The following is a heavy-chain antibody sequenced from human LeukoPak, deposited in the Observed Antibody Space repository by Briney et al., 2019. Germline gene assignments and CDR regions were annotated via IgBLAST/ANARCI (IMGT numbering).Heavy chain of an antibody. Sequence: GASVKVSCKASGYTFTGYYMHWVRQAPGQGLEWMGWINPNSGGTNYAQKFQGRVTMTRDTSISTAYMELSRLRSDDTAVYYCARYPYSSSWYEGGVNWFDPWGQGTLVTVSS. CDR2: INPNSGGT. CDR3: ARYPYSSSWYEGGVNWFDP. V-gene: IGHV1-2*02. CDR1: GYTFTGYY. D-gene: IGHD6-13*01. J-gene: IGHJ5*02.